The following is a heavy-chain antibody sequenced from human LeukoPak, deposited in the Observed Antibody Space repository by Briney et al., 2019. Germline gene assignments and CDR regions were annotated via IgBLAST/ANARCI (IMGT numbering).Heavy chain of an antibody. J-gene: IGHJ3*02. CDR1: GGSFSGYY. CDR2: ILNSGST. Sequence: PSETLSLTCAVYGGSFSGYYWAWIRQSPGKGLEWIGMILNSGSTYYNPSLESRATISVDTSRNQFSLKLRSVTAAGTAQYYCARDLASSSYNDAFDIWGQGTMVSVSS. D-gene: IGHD6-13*01. CDR3: ARDLASSSYNDAFDI. V-gene: IGHV4-34*12.